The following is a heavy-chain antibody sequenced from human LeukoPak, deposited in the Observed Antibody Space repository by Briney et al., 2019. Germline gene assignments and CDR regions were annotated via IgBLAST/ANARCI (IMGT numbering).Heavy chain of an antibody. CDR1: GGSFSGYY. Sequence: TSETLSLTCAVYGGSFSGYYWSWIRQPPGKGLEWIGYIYYSGSTNYNPSLKSRVTISVDTSKNQFSLKLRSVTAADTAVYYCARGGFSGGILRYFDLWGRGTLVTVSS. V-gene: IGHV4-59*01. CDR2: IYYSGST. J-gene: IGHJ2*01. D-gene: IGHD2-15*01. CDR3: ARGGFSGGILRYFDL.